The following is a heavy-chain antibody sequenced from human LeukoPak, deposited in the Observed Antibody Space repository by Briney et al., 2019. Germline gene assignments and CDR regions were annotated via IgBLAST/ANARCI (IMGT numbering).Heavy chain of an antibody. CDR1: GGSISSGDYY. V-gene: IGHV4-30-4*01. Sequence: SQTLSLTCTVSGGSISSGDYYWSWIRQPPGKGLEWIGYIYYSGSTYYNPSLKSRVTISVDTSKNQFSLKLSSVTAADTAVYYCARGIAAADTPFDYWGQGTLVTVSS. J-gene: IGHJ4*02. D-gene: IGHD6-13*01. CDR3: ARGIAAADTPFDY. CDR2: IYYSGST.